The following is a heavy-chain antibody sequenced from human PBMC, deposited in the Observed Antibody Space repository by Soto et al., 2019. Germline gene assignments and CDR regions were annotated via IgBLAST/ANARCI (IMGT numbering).Heavy chain of an antibody. CDR2: IWYDGSNK. Sequence: GGSLRLSCAASGFTFSSYGMHWVRQAPGKGLEWVAVIWYDGSNKYYADSVKGRFTISRDNSKNTLYLQMNSLRAEDTAVYYCASYHYGGSYRAVGYYYYGMDVWGQGTTVTVSS. D-gene: IGHD1-26*01. CDR1: GFTFSSYG. CDR3: ASYHYGGSYRAVGYYYYGMDV. V-gene: IGHV3-33*01. J-gene: IGHJ6*02.